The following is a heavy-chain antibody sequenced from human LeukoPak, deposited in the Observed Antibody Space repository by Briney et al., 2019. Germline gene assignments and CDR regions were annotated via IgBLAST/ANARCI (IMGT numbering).Heavy chain of an antibody. D-gene: IGHD1-14*01. CDR1: GFTFSSAW. V-gene: IGHV3-15*07. Sequence: KTGGSLRLSCVASGFTFSSAWMNWVRQAPGKGLEWVGRIKRKIDGGTTDYAAPVKGRFTISRDDSKNTLYLQMNSLKTEDTAVYYCTPTGRNNFDDWGQGTLVTVSS. J-gene: IGHJ4*02. CDR2: IKRKIDGGTT. CDR3: TPTGRNNFDD.